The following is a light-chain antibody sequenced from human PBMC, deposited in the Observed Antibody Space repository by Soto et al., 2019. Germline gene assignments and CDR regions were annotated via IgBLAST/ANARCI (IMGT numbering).Light chain of an antibody. V-gene: IGLV2-14*03. CDR2: DVD. J-gene: IGLJ2*01. CDR3: NSYRGGTALV. Sequence: QSVLTQPASVSGSPGQSITISCTGTGLDVGLYNYVSWYQQHPGTPPKLIIYDVDNRPSGVSNRFSGSKSANTASLTISGLQPEDEADYSCNSYRGGTALVFGGGTKLTVL. CDR1: GLDVGLYNY.